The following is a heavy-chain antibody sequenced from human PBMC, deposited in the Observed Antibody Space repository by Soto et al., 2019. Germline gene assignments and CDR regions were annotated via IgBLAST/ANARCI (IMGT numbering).Heavy chain of an antibody. CDR2: IYWDDDK. V-gene: IGHV2-5*02. D-gene: IGHD3-9*01. J-gene: IGHJ4*02. CDR1: GFSLSTSGVG. Sequence: QITLKESGPTLVKPTQTLTLTCTFSGFSLSTSGVGVGWIRQPPGKALEWLALIYWDDDKRYSPSLKSRLTITKDTSKNPVVLTMTNMDPLDTATYYCAHATLLRYFDWYTPPYSFDSWGQGTLVTVSS. CDR3: AHATLLRYFDWYTPPYSFDS.